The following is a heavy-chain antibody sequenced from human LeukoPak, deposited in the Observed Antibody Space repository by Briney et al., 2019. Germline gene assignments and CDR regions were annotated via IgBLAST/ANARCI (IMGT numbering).Heavy chain of an antibody. D-gene: IGHD2-15*01. V-gene: IGHV4-59*01. CDR1: GGSISSYY. CDR3: AREGKCSGGSCYPRGFDY. J-gene: IGHJ4*02. Sequence: SETLSLTCTVSGGSISSYYWSWIRQPPGTGLEWIGYIYYSGSTNYNPSLKSRVTISVDTSKNQFSLKLSSVTAADTAVYYCAREGKCSGGSCYPRGFDYWGQGTLVTVSS. CDR2: IYYSGST.